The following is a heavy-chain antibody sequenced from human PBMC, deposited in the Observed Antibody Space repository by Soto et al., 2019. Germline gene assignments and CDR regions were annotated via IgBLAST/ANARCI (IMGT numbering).Heavy chain of an antibody. D-gene: IGHD3-10*01. V-gene: IGHV1-69*01. J-gene: IGHJ4*02. Sequence: QVQLVQSGAEVKKPGSSVKVSCKASGGTFSSYAISWVRQAPGQGLEWMGGIIPIFGTANYAQKFQGRVTITADESTSTAYMKLSSLRSEDTAVYYCAINAREGFYGSGSYNDYWGQGTLVTVSS. CDR3: AINAREGFYGSGSYNDY. CDR1: GGTFSSYA. CDR2: IIPIFGTA.